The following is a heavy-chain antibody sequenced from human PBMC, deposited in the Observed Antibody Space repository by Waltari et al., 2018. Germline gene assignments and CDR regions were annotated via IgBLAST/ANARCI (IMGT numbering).Heavy chain of an antibody. CDR1: GFNFGDYA. V-gene: IGHV3-49*04. J-gene: IGHJ4*02. Sequence: EVQLAESGGGLVQPGRSLRLSCTASGFNFGDYAMTWVRQFHAKGLEGVGFIRSKTSGGAPEYAASVKGRFTISRDDSKSVAYLQMNSLRTEDTALYYCTRADGMTDLDYWGQGALVTVSS. CDR2: IRSKTSGGAP. CDR3: TRADGMTDLDY.